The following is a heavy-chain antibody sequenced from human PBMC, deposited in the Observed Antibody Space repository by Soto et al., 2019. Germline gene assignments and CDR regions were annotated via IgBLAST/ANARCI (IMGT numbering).Heavy chain of an antibody. V-gene: IGHV3-74*01. Sequence: GGSLRLSCAASGFTFSSYWMHWVRQAPGKGLVWVSRINSDGSSTSYADSVKGRFTISRDNAKNTLYLQMNSLRAEDTAVYYCARPLPTGYNWNYDAFDIWGQGTMVTVSS. D-gene: IGHD1-7*01. CDR1: GFTFSSYW. CDR2: INSDGSST. CDR3: ARPLPTGYNWNYDAFDI. J-gene: IGHJ3*02.